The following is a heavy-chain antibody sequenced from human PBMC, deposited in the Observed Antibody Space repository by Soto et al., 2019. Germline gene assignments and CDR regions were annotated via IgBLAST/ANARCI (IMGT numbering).Heavy chain of an antibody. D-gene: IGHD6-13*01. CDR2: ISAYNGNT. CDR1: GYTFTSYG. Sequence: GASVKVSCKASGYTFTSYGISWVRQAPGQGLEWMGWISAYNGNTNYAQKLQGRVTMTTDTSTSTAYMELRSLRSDDTAVYYCARALLAAAGTGIQHHYYYYYGMDVWGQGTTDTV. CDR3: ARALLAAAGTGIQHHYYYYYGMDV. V-gene: IGHV1-18*01. J-gene: IGHJ6*02.